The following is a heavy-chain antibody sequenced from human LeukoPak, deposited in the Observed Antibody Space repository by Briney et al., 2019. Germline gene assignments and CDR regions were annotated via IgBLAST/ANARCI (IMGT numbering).Heavy chain of an antibody. Sequence: ASVKVSCKASGYTFTGYYMHWVRQAPGQGLEWMGWINPNSGGTNYAQKFQGRVTMTRDTSISTAYMELSRLRSDDTAVYYCARDWAAAAGYYYYMDVWGKGTTVTVSS. CDR2: INPNSGGT. J-gene: IGHJ6*03. V-gene: IGHV1-2*02. D-gene: IGHD6-13*01. CDR3: ARDWAAAAGYYYYMDV. CDR1: GYTFTGYY.